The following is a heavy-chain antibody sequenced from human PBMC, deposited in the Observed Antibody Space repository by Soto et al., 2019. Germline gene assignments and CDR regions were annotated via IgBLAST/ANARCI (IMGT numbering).Heavy chain of an antibody. V-gene: IGHV3-23*01. Sequence: PSGCLRLSCAASGFTFSRDGMSWVRQAPGKGLEWVSLITDNGGSTYYADSVKGRFTISRDNTKNTLFLQMNSLRAEDTAVYYCAKERATTTAFDYWGQGALVTVSS. J-gene: IGHJ4*02. CDR2: ITDNGGST. CDR1: GFTFSRDG. D-gene: IGHD4-17*01. CDR3: AKERATTTAFDY.